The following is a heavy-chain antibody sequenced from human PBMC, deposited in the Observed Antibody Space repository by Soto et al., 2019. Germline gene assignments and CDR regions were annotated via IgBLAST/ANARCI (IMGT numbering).Heavy chain of an antibody. CDR2: ISYDGSNK. CDR3: AKDRSGSYYGWFDP. J-gene: IGHJ5*02. V-gene: IGHV3-30*18. CDR1: GFTFSSYG. D-gene: IGHD1-26*01. Sequence: LRLSCAASGFTFSSYGMHWVRQAPGKGLEWVAVISYDGSNKYYADSVKGRFTISRDNSKNTLYLQMNSLRAEDTAVYYCAKDRSGSYYGWFDPWGQGTLVTVSS.